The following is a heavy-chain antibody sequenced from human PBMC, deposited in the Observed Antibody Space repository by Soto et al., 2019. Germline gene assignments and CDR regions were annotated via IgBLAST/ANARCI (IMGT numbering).Heavy chain of an antibody. CDR2: IYYSGST. V-gene: IGHV4-59*08. CDR1: GGSISSYY. J-gene: IGHJ4*02. CDR3: ARGSTTEKVDS. Sequence: SETLSLTCTVSGGSISSYYWSWIRQPPGKGLEWIGYIYYSGSTNYNPSLKSRVTISADTSMNEFSLALTSVTAADTAMYYCARGSTTEKVDSWGQGILVTV.